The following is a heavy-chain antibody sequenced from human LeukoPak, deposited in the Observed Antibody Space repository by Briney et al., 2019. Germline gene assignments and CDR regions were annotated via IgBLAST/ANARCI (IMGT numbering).Heavy chain of an antibody. V-gene: IGHV1-18*01. CDR1: GYTLTSYF. D-gene: IGHD2-15*01. Sequence: ASVKVSCKASGYTLTSYFITGVRQAPGQGLEWMGWIISYSDNPTYARNLQGRVTMTTDTSTSTAYMELRSLRSDDTAVYYCARTPHYCSGGSCYFDVFDIWGKGTMVTVSS. CDR3: ARTPHYCSGGSCYFDVFDI. CDR2: IISYSDNP. J-gene: IGHJ3*02.